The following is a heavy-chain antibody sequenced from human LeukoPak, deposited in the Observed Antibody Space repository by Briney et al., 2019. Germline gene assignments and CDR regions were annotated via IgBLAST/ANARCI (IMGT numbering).Heavy chain of an antibody. J-gene: IGHJ4*02. CDR3: VKRGDYGDYYGGGFFDY. V-gene: IGHV4-34*01. D-gene: IGHD4-17*01. CDR1: GGSFSGYY. Sequence: SETLSLTCAVYGGSFSGYYWSWIRQPPGKGLEWIGSIYYSGSTYYNPSLKSRVTISVDTSKNQFSLKLSSVTAADTAVYYCVKRGDYGDYYGGGFFDYWGQGTLVTVSS. CDR2: IYYSGST.